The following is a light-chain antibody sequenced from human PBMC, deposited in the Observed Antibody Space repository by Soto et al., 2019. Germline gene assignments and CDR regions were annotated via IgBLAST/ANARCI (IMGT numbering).Light chain of an antibody. CDR2: EVT. J-gene: IGLJ1*01. Sequence: QSVLTQPPSASGSPGQSVTISCTGTSSDVGGYNYVSWYQQHPGKAPKLMIYEVTNRPSGVPDRFSGSKSGNTASLTVSGLQAEDEADYYCSSYAGSLYVFGTGTKLTVL. CDR3: SSYAGSLYV. CDR1: SSDVGGYNY. V-gene: IGLV2-8*01.